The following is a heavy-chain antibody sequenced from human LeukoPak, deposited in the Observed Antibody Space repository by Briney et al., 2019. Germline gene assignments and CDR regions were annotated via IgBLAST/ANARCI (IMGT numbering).Heavy chain of an antibody. CDR3: ARSSYYYERRDFDY. D-gene: IGHD3-22*01. CDR1: GFTFSTYW. CDR2: INTDGRSI. Sequence: GGSLRLSCAASGFTFSTYWMHWVRQAPGEGLVWVSRINTDGRSIIYADSVEGRFTISRDNAKNSLYLQMNSLRAEDTALYYCARSSYYYERRDFDYWGQGTLVTVSS. V-gene: IGHV3-74*01. J-gene: IGHJ4*02.